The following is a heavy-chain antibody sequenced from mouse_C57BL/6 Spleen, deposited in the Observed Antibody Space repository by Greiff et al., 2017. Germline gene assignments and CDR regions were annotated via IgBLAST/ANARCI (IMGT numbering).Heavy chain of an antibody. V-gene: IGHV2-2*01. D-gene: IGHD1-1*01. J-gene: IGHJ2*01. CDR2: IWSGGST. CDR1: GFSLTSYG. Sequence: QVQLKQSGPGLVQPSQSLSITCTVSGFSLTSYGVHWVRQSPGKGLEWLGVIWSGGSTDYNAAFISSLSISKNNSKSQVFFKMNSLHADYTAIYYCARSPHLLPDYWGQGTTLTVSS. CDR3: ARSPHLLPDY.